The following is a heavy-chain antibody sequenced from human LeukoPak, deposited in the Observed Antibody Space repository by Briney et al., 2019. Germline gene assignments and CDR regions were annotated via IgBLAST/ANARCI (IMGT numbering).Heavy chain of an antibody. D-gene: IGHD3-10*01. CDR1: DGPISSSSYY. J-gene: IGHJ4*02. CDR2: IYYSGST. CDR3: ARIMYSGDPWYYFDY. Sequence: PSETLSLTCTVSDGPISSSSYYWGWIRQPPGKGLEWIGSIYYSGSTYYNPSLKSRVTISVDTSKNQFSLKLSSVTAADTAVYYCARIMYSGDPWYYFDYWGQGTLVTVSS. V-gene: IGHV4-39*01.